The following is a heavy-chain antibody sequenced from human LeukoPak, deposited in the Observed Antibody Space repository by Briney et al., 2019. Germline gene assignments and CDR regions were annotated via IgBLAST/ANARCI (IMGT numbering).Heavy chain of an antibody. CDR1: GFTFSDHH. CDR2: SRNKANSYTT. CDR3: ARGRSGEFDY. V-gene: IGHV3-72*01. J-gene: IGHJ4*02. D-gene: IGHD7-27*01. Sequence: GSLRLSCAASGFTFSDHHMDWVRQAPGKGLEWVGRSRNKANSYTTEYAASVKGRFTISRDDSKNSLYPQMNSLKIEDTAVFYCARGRSGEFDYWGQGTLVTVSS.